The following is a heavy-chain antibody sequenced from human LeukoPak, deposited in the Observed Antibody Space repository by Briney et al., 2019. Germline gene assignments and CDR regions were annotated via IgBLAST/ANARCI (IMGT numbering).Heavy chain of an antibody. CDR2: IKQDGSEK. Sequence: PGGSLRLSCAASGFTFSNAWMSWVRQAPGKGLEWVANIKQDGSEKYYVDSVKGRFTISRDNAKNSLYLLMNSLRAEDTAVYYCAELGITMIGGVWGKGTTVTISS. V-gene: IGHV3-7*01. CDR3: AELGITMIGGV. CDR1: GFTFSNAW. J-gene: IGHJ6*04. D-gene: IGHD3-10*02.